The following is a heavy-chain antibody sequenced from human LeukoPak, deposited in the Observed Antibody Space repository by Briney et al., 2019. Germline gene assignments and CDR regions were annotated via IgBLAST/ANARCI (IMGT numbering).Heavy chain of an antibody. CDR2: IYYSGST. J-gene: IGHJ5*02. D-gene: IGHD5-12*01. Sequence: PSETLSLTCTVSGGSISSYYWSWIRQPPGKGLEWIGYIYYSGSTNYNPSLKSRVTISVDTSKNQFSLKLSSVTAADTAVYYCARGGGSGYDGEFDPWGQGTLVTVSS. V-gene: IGHV4-59*01. CDR1: GGSISSYY. CDR3: ARGGGSGYDGEFDP.